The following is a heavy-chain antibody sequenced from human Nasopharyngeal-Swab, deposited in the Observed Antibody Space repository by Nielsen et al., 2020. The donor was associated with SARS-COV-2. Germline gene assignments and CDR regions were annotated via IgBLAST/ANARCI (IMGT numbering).Heavy chain of an antibody. J-gene: IGHJ4*02. V-gene: IGHV3-23*01. CDR2: IDAGGGNT. Sequence: GESLKISCAASGFTFSTYAMTWVRQAPGKGLEWVSTIDAGGGNTWYADSVKGRFTISRDNSKSTLYLQMNSLRAEDTAVYYCARVGGAIDYWGQGTLVTVSS. CDR1: GFTFSTYA. D-gene: IGHD4/OR15-4a*01. CDR3: ARVGGAIDY.